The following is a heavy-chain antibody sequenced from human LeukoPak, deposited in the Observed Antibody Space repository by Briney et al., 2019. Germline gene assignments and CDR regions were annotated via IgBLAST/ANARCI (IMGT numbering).Heavy chain of an antibody. V-gene: IGHV3-21*01. D-gene: IGHD6-19*01. CDR3: ARRGIAVAGTGALDY. CDR2: ISSSSSYI. Sequence: KPGGSLRLSCAASGFTFSSYSMHWVRQAPGKGLEWVSSISSSSSYIYYADSVKGRFTISRDNAKNSLYLQMNSLRAEDTAVYYCARRGIAVAGTGALDYWGQGTLVTVSS. J-gene: IGHJ4*02. CDR1: GFTFSSYS.